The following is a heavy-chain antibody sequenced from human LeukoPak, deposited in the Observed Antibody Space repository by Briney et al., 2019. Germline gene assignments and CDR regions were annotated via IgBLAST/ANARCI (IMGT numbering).Heavy chain of an antibody. J-gene: IGHJ4*02. CDR2: VFSRGTT. D-gene: IGHD1-26*01. CDR1: GGSMNNYY. CDR3: ARSWAAKWELPGQFDS. V-gene: IGHV4-4*07. Sequence: SDTLSLTCTVSGGSMNNYYCNWIRQSPKKGLEWIGCVFSRGTTNFNPSFRSRLTMSIDTSRNQFSLRLTSMTAADTAVYFCARSWAAKWELPGQFDSWGQGRLVTVSS.